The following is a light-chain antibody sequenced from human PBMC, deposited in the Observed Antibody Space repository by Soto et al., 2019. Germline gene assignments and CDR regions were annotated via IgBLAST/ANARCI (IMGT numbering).Light chain of an antibody. CDR1: ERISNY. J-gene: IGKJ1*01. CDR3: QQSYNTRRT. V-gene: IGKV1-39*01. CDR2: SSS. Sequence: DIQLTQSPSSLSASVGDRVTITCRASERISNYLNWYQKKPAAAPKLLIWSSSTLPTGVPSRFSGRGSGTDCALTSSGLQDEDLEIYYCQQSYNTRRTFGHATKADI.